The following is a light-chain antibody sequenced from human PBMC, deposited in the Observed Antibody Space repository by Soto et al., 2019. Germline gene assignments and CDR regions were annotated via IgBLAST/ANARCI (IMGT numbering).Light chain of an antibody. Sequence: EIVMTQSPATLSVSPGETATLSCRASQSVSYNLAWYQQKPVQGPRLLIYGAFTRSTGIPARFSGSGSGTEFTLTISSLQSEDFALYYCQQYKNWSPLSFGGGTKVEIK. J-gene: IGKJ4*01. CDR2: GAF. CDR3: QQYKNWSPLS. V-gene: IGKV3-15*01. CDR1: QSVSYN.